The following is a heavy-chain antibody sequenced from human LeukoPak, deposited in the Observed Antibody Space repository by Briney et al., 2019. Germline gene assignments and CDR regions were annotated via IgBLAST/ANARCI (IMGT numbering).Heavy chain of an antibody. CDR1: GFTFSSYE. Sequence: PGGSLRLSCAASGFTFSSYEMNWVRQAPGKGLEWVGRIKSKTDGGTTDYAAPVKGRFTISRDDSKNTLYLQMNSLKTEDTAVYYCTTAHDFLDAFDIWGQGTMVTVSS. CDR3: TTAHDFLDAFDI. J-gene: IGHJ3*02. V-gene: IGHV3-15*01. D-gene: IGHD3-3*01. CDR2: IKSKTDGGTT.